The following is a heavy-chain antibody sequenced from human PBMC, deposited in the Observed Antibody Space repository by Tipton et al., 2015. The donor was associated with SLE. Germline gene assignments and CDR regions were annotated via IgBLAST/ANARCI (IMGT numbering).Heavy chain of an antibody. D-gene: IGHD3-3*01. Sequence: TLSLTCAVYGGSFSAYYWSWIRQPPGKGLEWIGEINHGGSTNYNPSLKSRVTISVDTSKNQFSLKLSSVTAADTALYYCARPGSPFWSGYPFDYWGQGTLVTVSS. CDR2: INHGGST. V-gene: IGHV4-34*01. CDR3: ARPGSPFWSGYPFDY. CDR1: GGSFSAYY. J-gene: IGHJ4*02.